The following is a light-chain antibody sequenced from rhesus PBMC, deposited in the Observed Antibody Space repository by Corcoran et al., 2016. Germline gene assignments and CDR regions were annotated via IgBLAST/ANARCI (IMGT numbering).Light chain of an antibody. J-gene: IGKJ2*01. CDR1: QSLLHSGGKTY. Sequence: DFVMTQTPLSLPVTPGEPASISCRSSQSLLHSGGKTYLYWYLQKPGQSPQLLIHEVSNRASGVPDRFRGSWSATDFKLKISRVESVEVGRYFCMQAIQLPYTFGQGIKVVIK. CDR3: MQAIQLPYT. V-gene: IGKV2-104*02. CDR2: EVS.